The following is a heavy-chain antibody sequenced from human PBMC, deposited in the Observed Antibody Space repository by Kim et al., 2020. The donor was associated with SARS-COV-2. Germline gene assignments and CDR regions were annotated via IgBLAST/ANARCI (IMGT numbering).Heavy chain of an antibody. CDR2: IYSGGST. CDR1: GFTVSSNY. Sequence: GGSLRLSCAASGFTVSSNYMSWVRQAPGKGLEWVSVIYSGGSTYYADSVKGRFTISRDNSKNTLYLQMNSLRAEDTAVYYCAREGASDYYDSSGYYYHWYFDLWGRGTLVTVSS. V-gene: IGHV3-53*01. D-gene: IGHD3-22*01. CDR3: AREGASDYYDSSGYYYHWYFDL. J-gene: IGHJ2*01.